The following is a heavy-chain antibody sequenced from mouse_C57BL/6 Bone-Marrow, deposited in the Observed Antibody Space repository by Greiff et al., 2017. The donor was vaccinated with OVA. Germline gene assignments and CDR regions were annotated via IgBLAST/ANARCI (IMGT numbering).Heavy chain of an antibody. D-gene: IGHD1-1*01. Sequence: EVQRVESVAELVRPGASVKLSCTASGFNIKNTYMHWVKQRPEQGLEWIGRIDPANGNTKYAPKFQGKATITADTSSNTAYLQLSSLTSEDTAIYYCVHITTVGPYFDYWGQGTTLTVSS. CDR3: VHITTVGPYFDY. CDR2: IDPANGNT. V-gene: IGHV14-3*01. J-gene: IGHJ2*01. CDR1: GFNIKNTY.